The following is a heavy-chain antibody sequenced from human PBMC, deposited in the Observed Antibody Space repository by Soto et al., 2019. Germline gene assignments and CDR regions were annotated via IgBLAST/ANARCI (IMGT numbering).Heavy chain of an antibody. CDR1: GFTFSNYA. J-gene: IGHJ6*02. V-gene: IGHV3-23*01. CDR3: AKKSRYQETAPRYYAMDV. Sequence: LRLSCAASGFTFSNYAMSWVRQAPGKGLEWFSGITSSGGSTYYTDSVKGRFTISRDNSKNTLFLQMNSLRAEDTAIYYCAKKSRYQETAPRYYAMDVWGQGTTVTVSS. CDR2: ITSSGGST. D-gene: IGHD2-21*02.